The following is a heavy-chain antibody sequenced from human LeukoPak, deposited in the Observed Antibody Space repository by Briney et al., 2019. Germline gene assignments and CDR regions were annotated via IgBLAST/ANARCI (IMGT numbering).Heavy chain of an antibody. D-gene: IGHD3-10*01. V-gene: IGHV3-23*01. CDR3: AREQWFVSSYYFDY. J-gene: IGHJ4*02. Sequence: PGGSLRLSCAASGFTFDDYAMSWVRQAPGKGLEWVSAISAGSTSSYYADSVKGRFTISRDNSKNTLYLQMKSLRAEDTAVYFCAREQWFVSSYYFDYWGQGSLVTVSS. CDR2: ISAGSTSS. CDR1: GFTFDDYA.